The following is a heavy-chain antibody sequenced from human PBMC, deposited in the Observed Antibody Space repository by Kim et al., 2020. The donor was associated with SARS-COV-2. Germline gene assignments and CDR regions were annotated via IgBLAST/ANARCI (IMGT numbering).Heavy chain of an antibody. CDR3: ATGVRGRFSGISYDSLPHY. CDR1: GVSVNSGDHY. V-gene: IGHV4-31*03. J-gene: IGHJ4*02. Sequence: TLSLTCSVSGVSVNSGDHYWSWIRQLPNKGLEWIGYVYHTGAAYYNPSLKSRTSISVDTSDNQISLKLNSVTVADTAIYYCATGVRGRFSGISYDSLPHYWGQGTLVTVSS. CDR2: VYHTGAA. D-gene: IGHD3-10*01.